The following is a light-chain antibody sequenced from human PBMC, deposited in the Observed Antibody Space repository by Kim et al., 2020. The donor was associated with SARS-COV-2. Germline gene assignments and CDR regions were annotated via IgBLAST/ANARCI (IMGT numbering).Light chain of an antibody. Sequence: SPGERATLSCRASQSVSSSYLGWYQQKPGQAPRLLIYGASSRATGIPDRFSGSGSGTDFTLTITRLEPEDFAVYYCQQYGDSPLAFGGGTKVDIK. CDR2: GAS. J-gene: IGKJ4*01. V-gene: IGKV3-20*01. CDR3: QQYGDSPLA. CDR1: QSVSSSY.